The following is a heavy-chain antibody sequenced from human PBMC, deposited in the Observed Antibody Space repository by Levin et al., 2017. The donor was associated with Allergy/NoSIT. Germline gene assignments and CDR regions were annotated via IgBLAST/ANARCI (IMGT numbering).Heavy chain of an antibody. CDR3: ARVGAGYSGYDGYYHYYYGMDV. J-gene: IGHJ6*02. Sequence: ASVKVSCKASGYIFTSYGISWVRQAPGQGLEWMGWINAYYGNTNYAQKVQGRVTMTTDTSTSTAYLDLRSLRSDDTAVSYCARVGAGYSGYDGYYHYYYGMDVWGQGTTVIVSS. CDR1: GYIFTSYG. CDR2: INAYYGNT. D-gene: IGHD5-12*01. V-gene: IGHV1-18*01.